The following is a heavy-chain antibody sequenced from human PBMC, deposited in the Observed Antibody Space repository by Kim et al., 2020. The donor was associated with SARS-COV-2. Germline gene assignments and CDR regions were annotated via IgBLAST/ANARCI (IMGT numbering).Heavy chain of an antibody. CDR1: GFTFSSFW. CDR2: IKQDGSEK. V-gene: IGHV3-7*01. D-gene: IGHD1-1*01. Sequence: GGSLRLSCAASGFTFSSFWMNWVRQAPGKGLEWVANIKQDGSEKYYVDSVKGRFTISRDNAKNSLYLQVNSLRAEDTAMYYCARGSGYNIYWGQGTLVTVSS. CDR3: ARGSGYNIY. J-gene: IGHJ4*02.